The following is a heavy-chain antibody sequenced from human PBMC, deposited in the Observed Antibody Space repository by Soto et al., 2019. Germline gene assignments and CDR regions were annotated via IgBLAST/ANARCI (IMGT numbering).Heavy chain of an antibody. CDR2: INHSGST. Sequence: QVQLQQWGAGLLKPSETLSLTCAVYGGSGGSFSGYYWSWIRKPPGKGLEWIGEINHSGSTNYNPYLKSRVTISVDTSKNPFSLQLSSVTAADTAVYYCARHNYESSGYYYSYYGRDVWGQGTTVTVSS. D-gene: IGHD3-22*01. V-gene: IGHV4-34*01. CDR1: GGSGGSFSGYY. CDR3: ARHNYESSGYYYSYYGRDV. J-gene: IGHJ6*02.